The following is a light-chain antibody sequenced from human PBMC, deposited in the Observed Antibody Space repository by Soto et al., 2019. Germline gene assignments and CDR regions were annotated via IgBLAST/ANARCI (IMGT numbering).Light chain of an antibody. V-gene: IGKV4-1*01. CDR3: QQYYDTPYT. CDR2: WAS. J-gene: IGKJ2*01. CDR1: QTVVYSTSSQSY. Sequence: EIVLTQSPGTLAVSLGERAAINCKSSQTVVYSTSSQSYLAWYQQKPGQPPKLLIYWASTRESGVPDRFSGSGSGTDFTLTINNLQAEDVAVYYCQQYYDTPYTFGQGTKLVMK.